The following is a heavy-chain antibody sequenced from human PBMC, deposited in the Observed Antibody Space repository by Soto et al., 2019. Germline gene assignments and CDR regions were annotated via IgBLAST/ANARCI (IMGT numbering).Heavy chain of an antibody. Sequence: GGSLRLSCAASGFIFSTYAMNWVRQAPGKGLEWVSAISSSGDNTYYAESVRGRFTISRDNSINTLYLQMSRLRTEDTAIYYCAHPRGYGVFDAVDIWGQGTMVTVSS. CDR1: GFIFSTYA. CDR3: AHPRGYGVFDAVDI. J-gene: IGHJ3*02. CDR2: ISSSGDNT. V-gene: IGHV3-23*01. D-gene: IGHD4-17*01.